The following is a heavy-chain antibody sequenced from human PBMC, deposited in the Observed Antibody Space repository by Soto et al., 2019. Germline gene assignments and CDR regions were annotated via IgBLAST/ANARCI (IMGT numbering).Heavy chain of an antibody. V-gene: IGHV3-64*04. Sequence: GGSLRLSCAASGFTFSSYAMHWVRQAPGKGLEYVSAISSNGGSTYYADSVKGRFTISRDSSENTLYLQMNTLRAEDTAVYYCARSLGPGSHYFDYWDKGTLVTVAS. CDR3: ARSLGPGSHYFDY. CDR1: GFTFSSYA. J-gene: IGHJ4*02. CDR2: ISSNGGST. D-gene: IGHD3-10*01.